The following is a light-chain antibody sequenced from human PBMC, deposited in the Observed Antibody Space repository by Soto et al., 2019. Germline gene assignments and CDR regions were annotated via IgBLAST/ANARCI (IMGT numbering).Light chain of an antibody. Sequence: QSTLTQPASVSGSRGQWITISCTGTSSDVGRYNLVSWYQHHPGQAPKLMIYEDSQRPLGVSNRFSGSKSGNTASLTISGLQAEDEADYYCCSYAGSSLFVLFGGGTQLTVL. J-gene: IGLJ2*01. CDR3: CSYAGSSLFVL. CDR2: EDS. V-gene: IGLV2-23*02. CDR1: SSDVGRYNL.